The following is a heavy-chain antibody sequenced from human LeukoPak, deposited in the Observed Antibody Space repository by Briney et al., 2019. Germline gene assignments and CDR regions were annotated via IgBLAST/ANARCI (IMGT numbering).Heavy chain of an antibody. CDR1: GFTFSSYG. J-gene: IGHJ3*02. V-gene: IGHV3-30*02. Sequence: GGSLRLSCAASGFTFSSYGMHWVRQAPGKGLEWVAFIRYDGSNKYYADSVKGRFTISRDNSKNALYLQMNSLRAEDTAVYYCAKTSPENDALDIWGQGTMVTVSS. CDR2: IRYDGSNK. CDR3: AKTSPENDALDI.